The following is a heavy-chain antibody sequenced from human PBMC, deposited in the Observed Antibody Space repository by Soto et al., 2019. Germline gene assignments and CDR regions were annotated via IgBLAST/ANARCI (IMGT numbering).Heavy chain of an antibody. Sequence: PGGSLRLSCAASGFTFSSYSMNWVRQAPGKGLEWVSSISSSSSYIYYADSVKGRFTISRDNAKNSLYLQMNSLRAEDAAVYYCARDRLRFLEWLSRGDYWGKGTLVTVSS. CDR3: ARDRLRFLEWLSRGDY. CDR2: ISSSSSYI. CDR1: GFTFSSYS. V-gene: IGHV3-21*01. J-gene: IGHJ4*02. D-gene: IGHD3-3*01.